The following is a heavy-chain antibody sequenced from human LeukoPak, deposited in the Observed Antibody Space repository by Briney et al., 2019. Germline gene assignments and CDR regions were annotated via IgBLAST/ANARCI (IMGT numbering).Heavy chain of an antibody. V-gene: IGHV3-64*01. CDR2: ISSNGGST. CDR1: GFTFSSYA. D-gene: IGHD6-19*01. CDR3: ARALSSGWYDAFDI. Sequence: GGSLRLSCAASGFTFSSYAMHWVRQAPGKGLEYVSAISSNGGSTYYANSVKGRFTISRDNPKNTLYLQMGSLRAEDMAVYYCARALSSGWYDAFDIWGQGTMVTVSS. J-gene: IGHJ3*02.